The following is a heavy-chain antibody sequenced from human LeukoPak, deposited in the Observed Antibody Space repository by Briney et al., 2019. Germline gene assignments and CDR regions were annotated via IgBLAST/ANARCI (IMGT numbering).Heavy chain of an antibody. J-gene: IGHJ4*02. V-gene: IGHV3-21*01. CDR1: GFTFSSYS. D-gene: IGHD6-6*01. CDR3: ARDRGIAARWFDY. CDR2: ISSSSSYI. Sequence: GGSLRLSCAASGFTFSSYSMNWVRQAPGKGLEWVSSISSSSSYIYYADSVKGRFTISRDNAKNSLYLQMNSLRAEDTAVYYCARDRGIAARWFDYWGQGTLVTVSS.